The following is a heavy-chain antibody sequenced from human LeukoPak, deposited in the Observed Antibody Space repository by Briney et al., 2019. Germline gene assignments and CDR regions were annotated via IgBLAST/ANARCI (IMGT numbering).Heavy chain of an antibody. Sequence: GESLRLSCAASGFTFSSYAMSWVRQAPGKGLEWVSAISGSGGSTYYADSVKGRFTISRDNSKNTLYLQMNSLRAKDTAVYYCAKAVENDHPANWFDPWGQGTLVTVSS. CDR3: AKAVENDHPANWFDP. J-gene: IGHJ5*02. CDR1: GFTFSSYA. D-gene: IGHD1-1*01. CDR2: ISGSGGST. V-gene: IGHV3-23*01.